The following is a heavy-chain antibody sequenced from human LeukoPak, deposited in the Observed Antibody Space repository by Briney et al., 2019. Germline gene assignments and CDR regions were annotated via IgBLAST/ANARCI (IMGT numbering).Heavy chain of an antibody. V-gene: IGHV3-21*01. Sequence: GGSLRLSCAASGFTFSSYSMNWVRQAPGKELEWVSSISSSSSYIYYADSVKGRFTISRDNAKNSLYLQMNSLRAEDTAVYYCARVSYGSGSYNTHDRDYWGQGTLVTVSS. CDR3: ARVSYGSGSYNTHDRDY. CDR2: ISSSSSYI. CDR1: GFTFSSYS. J-gene: IGHJ4*02. D-gene: IGHD3-10*01.